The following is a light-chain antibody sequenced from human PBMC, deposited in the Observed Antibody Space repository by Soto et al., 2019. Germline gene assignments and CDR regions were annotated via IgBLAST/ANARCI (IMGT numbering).Light chain of an antibody. CDR2: GAS. CDR3: QQYNSWPLT. V-gene: IGKV3-15*01. J-gene: IGKJ4*01. CDR1: QSLNSD. Sequence: ETVMTQSPATLSMSPGERATLSCRASQSLNSDLAWYQQKPGQAPRLLIYGASTRATGIPGRVSGSGSGTEFTLTISGLQSEDFAVYCCQQYNSWPLTFGGGTKVDIK.